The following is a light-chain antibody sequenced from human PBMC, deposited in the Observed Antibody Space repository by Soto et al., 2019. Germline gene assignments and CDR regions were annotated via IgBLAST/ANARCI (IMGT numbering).Light chain of an antibody. CDR1: SFNIGGNT. CDR2: TNN. Sequence: QSVLTQPPSASGTPGQRVTISCSGGSFNIGGNTVNWYQQLPGAAPKLLIYTNNQRPSGVPDRFSGSKSGTSASLAISGLQSEDEADYYCAAWDDSLNGFVFGTGTKLTVL. CDR3: AAWDDSLNGFV. J-gene: IGLJ1*01. V-gene: IGLV1-44*01.